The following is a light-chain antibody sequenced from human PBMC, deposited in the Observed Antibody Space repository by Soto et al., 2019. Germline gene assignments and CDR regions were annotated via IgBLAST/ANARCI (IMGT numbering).Light chain of an antibody. Sequence: QSVLTQSPSASASLGASVKLTCTLSSGHSSYAIAWHQQQPEKGPRYLMKLNSDGSHSKGDGIPDRFSGSSSGAERYLTISSLQSEDDADYYCQTWGTGIQVFGGGTQLTVL. CDR1: SGHSSYA. CDR2: LNSDGSH. J-gene: IGLJ3*02. CDR3: QTWGTGIQV. V-gene: IGLV4-69*01.